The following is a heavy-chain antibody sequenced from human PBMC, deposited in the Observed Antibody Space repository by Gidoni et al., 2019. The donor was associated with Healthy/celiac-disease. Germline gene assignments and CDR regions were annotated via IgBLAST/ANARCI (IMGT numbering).Heavy chain of an antibody. V-gene: IGHV3-30*04. J-gene: IGHJ6*02. D-gene: IGHD4-17*01. Sequence: QVQLVESGGGVVQPGRSLRLSCAASGFTFSSYAMHWVRQAPGKGLEWVAVISYDGSNKYYADSVKGRFTISRDNSKNTLYLQMNSLRAEDTAVYYCAREETTVTTRVNYYYYGMDVWGQGTTVTVSS. CDR2: ISYDGSNK. CDR1: GFTFSSYA. CDR3: AREETTVTTRVNYYYYGMDV.